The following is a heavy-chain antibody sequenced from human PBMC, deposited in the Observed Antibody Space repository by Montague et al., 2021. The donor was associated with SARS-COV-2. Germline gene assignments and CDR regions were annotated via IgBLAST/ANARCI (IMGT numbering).Heavy chain of an antibody. CDR1: GGSLNGYF. J-gene: IGHJ4*01. D-gene: IGHD1-26*01. CDR3: ASVVSTGTYTFDH. CDR2: VHFSGIT. Sequence: SETLSLTCTVSGGSLNGYFWSWIRRAPGKTLEWLGYVHFSGITNYNPSLKSRVDISVDTSKSQLSLRLASVTAADTAVYFCASVVSTGTYTFDHWGHGVMVTVSS. V-gene: IGHV4-59*01.